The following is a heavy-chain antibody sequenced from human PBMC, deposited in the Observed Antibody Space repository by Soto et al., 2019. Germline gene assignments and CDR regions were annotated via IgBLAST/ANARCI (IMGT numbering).Heavy chain of an antibody. V-gene: IGHV6-1*01. CDR1: GDSVSSSSAA. Sequence: QVQLQQSGPGLVKPSQTLSLTCAISGDSVSSSSAAWNWIRQSPSRGLEWLGRTYYRSKWYNDYAVSVKSRITINPDTSKNQFSLQLNSVTPEDTAVYYCARDRGPAVAAMLRFFDPWGQGTLVTVSS. CDR3: ARDRGPAVAAMLRFFDP. D-gene: IGHD6-19*01. CDR2: TYYRSKWYN. J-gene: IGHJ5*02.